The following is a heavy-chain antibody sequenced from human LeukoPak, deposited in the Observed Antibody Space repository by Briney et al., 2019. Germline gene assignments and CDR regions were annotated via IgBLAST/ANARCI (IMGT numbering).Heavy chain of an antibody. CDR3: AKELWPHFDY. Sequence: GGSQRLSCAASGFTFSSYGMNWVRQAPGKGLEWVSAISGSGDNTYYADSVKGRFTISRDSSKNTLYLQMNSLRAEDTAVYYCAKELWPHFDYWGQGTLVTVSS. V-gene: IGHV3-23*01. D-gene: IGHD3-10*01. CDR2: ISGSGDNT. J-gene: IGHJ4*02. CDR1: GFTFSSYG.